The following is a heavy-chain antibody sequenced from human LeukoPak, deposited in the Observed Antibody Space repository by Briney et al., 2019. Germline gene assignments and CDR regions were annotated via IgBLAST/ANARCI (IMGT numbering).Heavy chain of an antibody. CDR1: GFTFSNYW. Sequence: GGSLRLSCAASGFTFSNYWMIWVRQAPGKGLEWAGNIKQDGSEKRYADSVRGRFSISRDNAQTSLYLQMNSLRAEDTAVYYCARASDPWLQLTWGQGTLVTVSS. D-gene: IGHD5-24*01. J-gene: IGHJ5*02. CDR3: ARASDPWLQLT. CDR2: IKQDGSEK. V-gene: IGHV3-7*05.